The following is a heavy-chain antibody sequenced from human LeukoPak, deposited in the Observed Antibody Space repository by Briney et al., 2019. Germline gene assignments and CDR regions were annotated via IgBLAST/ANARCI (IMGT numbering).Heavy chain of an antibody. CDR3: AKNSLRNSDY. CDR1: GFTLSSYA. Sequence: QPGGSLRLSCAASGFTLSSYAMSWVRQAPGKGLEWVSVISGSGGTTYYADSVKGRFTISRDNSKNTLDLQMNSLRVEDTAVYYCAKNSLRNSDYWGQGTLVTVSS. CDR2: ISGSGGTT. V-gene: IGHV3-23*01. D-gene: IGHD4-17*01. J-gene: IGHJ4*02.